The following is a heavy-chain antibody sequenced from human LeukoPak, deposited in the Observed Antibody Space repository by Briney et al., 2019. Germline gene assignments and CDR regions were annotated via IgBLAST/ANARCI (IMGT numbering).Heavy chain of an antibody. D-gene: IGHD3-3*01. J-gene: IGHJ6*02. Sequence: GRSLRLSCAASGFTFSSYAMHWVRQAPGKGLEWVAVISYDGSNKYYADSVKGRFITSRDNSKNTLYLQMNSLRAEDTAVYYCARTLQYYDFWSGFRGTYYYYGMDVWGQGTTVTVSS. CDR1: GFTFSSYA. V-gene: IGHV3-30*04. CDR3: ARTLQYYDFWSGFRGTYYYYGMDV. CDR2: ISYDGSNK.